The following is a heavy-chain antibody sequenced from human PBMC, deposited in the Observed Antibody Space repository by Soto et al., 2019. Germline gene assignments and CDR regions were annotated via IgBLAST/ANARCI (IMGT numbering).Heavy chain of an antibody. D-gene: IGHD5-18*01. J-gene: IGHJ5*02. CDR3: ARDRGYRSGSFGS. Sequence: PSETLSLTCIVSGGSISGYYWSWIRQPAGKELEWIGRIYSDGTTNYNPSLKGRGTVSVDTSKKQISLKLTSVTAADTAMYYCARDRGYRSGSFGSWGQGVLVTVSS. CDR1: GGSISGYY. V-gene: IGHV4-4*07. CDR2: IYSDGTT.